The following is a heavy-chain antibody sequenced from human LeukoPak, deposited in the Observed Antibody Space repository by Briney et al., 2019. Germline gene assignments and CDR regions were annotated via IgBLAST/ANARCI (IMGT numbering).Heavy chain of an antibody. CDR2: IYYSGST. D-gene: IGHD3-9*01. V-gene: IGHV4-61*01. CDR1: GGSVSSGSYY. J-gene: IGHJ4*02. Sequence: SETLSLTCTVSGGSVSSGSYYWSWIRQPPGKGLEWIGYIYYSGSTNYNPSLKSRVTISVDTSKNQFSLKLSSVTAADTAVYYCARVPYYDILTGRGGYFDYWGQGTLVTVSS. CDR3: ARVPYYDILTGRGGYFDY.